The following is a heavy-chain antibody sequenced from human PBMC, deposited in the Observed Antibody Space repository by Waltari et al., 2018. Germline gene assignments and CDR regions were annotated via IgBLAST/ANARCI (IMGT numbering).Heavy chain of an antibody. Sequence: QLQLQESGSGLVKPSQTLSLTCAVSGGSISSGGYPWSWIRQPPGKGLEWIGYIYHSGSTYYNPSLKSRVTISVDRSKNQFSLKLSSVTAADTAVYYCARYSSRLIDYWGQGTLVTVSS. CDR1: GGSISSGGYP. J-gene: IGHJ4*02. CDR3: ARYSSRLIDY. V-gene: IGHV4-30-2*01. D-gene: IGHD6-13*01. CDR2: IYHSGST.